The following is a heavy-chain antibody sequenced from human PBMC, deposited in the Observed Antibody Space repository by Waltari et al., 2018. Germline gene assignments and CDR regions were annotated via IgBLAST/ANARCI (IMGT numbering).Heavy chain of an antibody. D-gene: IGHD6-6*01. V-gene: IGHV3-7*01. J-gene: IGHJ4*02. Sequence: EVQLVESGGGLVQPGGSLRLSCAASGFTFSSHWLSWVRQAPGKGRDGVANIKQDGSEKYYVAPLKGRFTISRDNAKNSLYLQMNSLRAEDTAVYYCARVRPSSSFDYWGQGTLVTV. CDR3: ARVRPSSSFDY. CDR2: IKQDGSEK. CDR1: GFTFSSHW.